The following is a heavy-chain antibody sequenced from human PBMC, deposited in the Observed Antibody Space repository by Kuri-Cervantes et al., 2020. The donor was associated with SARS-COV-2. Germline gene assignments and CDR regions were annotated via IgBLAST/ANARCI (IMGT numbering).Heavy chain of an antibody. CDR1: GGTFSSYA. V-gene: IGHV1-69*05. CDR3: GASGYRKDWFDP. Sequence: SVKVSCKASGGTFSSYAISWVRQAPGQGLEWMGGIIPIFGTANYAQKFQGRVTMTRDTSISTAYMELSRLRSDDTAVYYCGASGYRKDWFDPWGQGTLVTVSS. J-gene: IGHJ5*02. CDR2: IIPIFGTA. D-gene: IGHD3-22*01.